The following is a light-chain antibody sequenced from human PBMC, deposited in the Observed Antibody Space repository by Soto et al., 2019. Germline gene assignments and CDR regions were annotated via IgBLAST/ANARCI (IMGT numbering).Light chain of an antibody. V-gene: IGLV2-14*03. CDR2: DVS. CDR1: SRDVGGYDY. J-gene: IGLJ1*01. CDR3: SSYTNSRTVV. Sequence: QSVLTQPASVAGSPGQSITISCTGTSRDVGGYDYVSWYQQHPGKAPKLIVYDVSNRPSGVSTHFSGSKSGNTASLTISGLQYEDDADDYCSSYTNSRTVVFGAGTKLTVL.